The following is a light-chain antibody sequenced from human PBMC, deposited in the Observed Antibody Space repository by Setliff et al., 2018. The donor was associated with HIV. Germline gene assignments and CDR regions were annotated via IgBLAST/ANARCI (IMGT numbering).Light chain of an antibody. V-gene: IGLV2-14*03. CDR3: SSYTASSTLV. J-gene: IGLJ3*02. CDR2: DVS. CDR1: SSDVGGYNY. Sequence: QSALTQPRSVSGSPGQSITISCTGSSSDVGGYNYVSWYQQHPGKAPKLMIYDVSQRPSGVSDRFSGSKSGITASLTISGLQPEDESDYYCSSYTASSTLVFGGGTK.